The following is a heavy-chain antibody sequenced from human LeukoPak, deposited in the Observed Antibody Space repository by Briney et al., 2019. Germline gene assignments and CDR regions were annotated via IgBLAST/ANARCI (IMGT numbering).Heavy chain of an antibody. D-gene: IGHD6-19*01. V-gene: IGHV3-53*01. CDR2: IYSGGST. CDR3: ARNSLAVAAFDI. CDR1: GFTVSSNY. J-gene: IGHJ3*02. Sequence: GGSLRLSCAASGFTVSSNYMSWVRQAPGKGLEWVSVIYSGGSTYYADSVKGRFTISRDNSKNTLYLQMNSLRAEDTAVYYCARNSLAVAAFDIWGQGTMDTVSS.